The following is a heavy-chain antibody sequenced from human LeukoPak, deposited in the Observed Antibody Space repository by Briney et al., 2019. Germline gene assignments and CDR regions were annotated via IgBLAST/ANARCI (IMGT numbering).Heavy chain of an antibody. J-gene: IGHJ3*02. CDR3: ARVGIAVAGTSLGAFDI. CDR1: GGSISSSNW. D-gene: IGHD6-19*01. CDR2: IYRSGST. Sequence: SGTLSLLCGVSGGSISSSNWWSWVRQPPGKGLEWIGEIYRSGSTNYNPSLKSRVTISVDKSKNQFSLKLSSVTAADTAVYYCARVGIAVAGTSLGAFDIWGQGTMVTVSS. V-gene: IGHV4-4*02.